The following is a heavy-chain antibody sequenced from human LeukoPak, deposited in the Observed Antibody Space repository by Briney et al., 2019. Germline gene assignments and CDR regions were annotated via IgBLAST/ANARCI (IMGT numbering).Heavy chain of an antibody. CDR1: GFTFSSYG. Sequence: GRSLRLSCAASGFTFSSYGMHWVRQAPGKGLEWVAVIWYDGSNKYYADSVKGRFTISRDNAKNSLYLQMNSLRDEDTAVYYCARGKGYCSGGSCYSDAFDPWGQGTLVTVSS. D-gene: IGHD2-15*01. CDR2: IWYDGSNK. J-gene: IGHJ5*02. CDR3: ARGKGYCSGGSCYSDAFDP. V-gene: IGHV3-33*01.